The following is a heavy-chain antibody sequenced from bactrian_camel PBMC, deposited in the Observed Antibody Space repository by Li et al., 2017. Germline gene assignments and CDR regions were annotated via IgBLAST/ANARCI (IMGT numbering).Heavy chain of an antibody. CDR2: ITLETGNT. CDR1: AATGGPFY. V-gene: IGHV3S40*01. CDR3: AAGSVILPGAPSEYRH. D-gene: IGHD1*01. Sequence: VQLVESGGGSVQAGESLRLSCAASAATGGPFYMAYFRQAPGKEREGVATITLETGNTDYADSVKGRFTISYDQTKRTTYLQMNNLKPEDTAMYYCAAGSVILPGAPSEYRHWGKGTQVTVS. J-gene: IGHJ4*01.